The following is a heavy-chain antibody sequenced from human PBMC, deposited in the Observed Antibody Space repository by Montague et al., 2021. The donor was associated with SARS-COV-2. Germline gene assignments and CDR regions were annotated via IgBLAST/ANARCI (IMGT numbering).Heavy chain of an antibody. CDR2: INHSGST. D-gene: IGHD3-9*01. Sequence: SETLSLTCAVYGGSFSVYYWSWIRQPPGKGLEWIGEINHSGSTNYNPSLKSRVTISVGTSKNQVSLKLSSVTAADTAVYYCARMRFFDWPPHYYMDVWGKGTTVTVSS. CDR3: ARMRFFDWPPHYYMDV. J-gene: IGHJ6*03. CDR1: GGSFSVYY. V-gene: IGHV4-34*01.